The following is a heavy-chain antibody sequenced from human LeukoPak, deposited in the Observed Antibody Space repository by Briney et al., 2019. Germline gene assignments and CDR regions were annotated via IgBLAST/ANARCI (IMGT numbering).Heavy chain of an antibody. CDR1: GGSINSYF. Sequence: SETLSLTCTVSGGSINSYFRTWVWQPPGKGLEWIGYIYYSGSTNYTRTLKSRVSISVDTSKNQFSLKLSSVTAADTAVYYCAATPGGSYLEFWGQGTLVTVSS. CDR3: AATPGGSYLEF. D-gene: IGHD1-26*01. V-gene: IGHV4-59*08. J-gene: IGHJ4*02. CDR2: IYYSGST.